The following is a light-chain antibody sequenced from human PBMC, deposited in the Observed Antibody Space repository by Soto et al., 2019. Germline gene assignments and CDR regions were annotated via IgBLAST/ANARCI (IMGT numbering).Light chain of an antibody. J-gene: IGLJ3*02. V-gene: IGLV1-44*01. CDR3: AAWDDSLNGWV. Sequence: QSVLTQPPSVSGALGQRVTISCTGSGLNIGAGYDVHWYQQLPGTAPKVVIYGNNQRPSGVPDRFSGSKAGTSASLAISGLQSEDEAEYYCAAWDDSLNGWVFGGETQLTVL. CDR2: GNN. CDR1: GLNIGAGYD.